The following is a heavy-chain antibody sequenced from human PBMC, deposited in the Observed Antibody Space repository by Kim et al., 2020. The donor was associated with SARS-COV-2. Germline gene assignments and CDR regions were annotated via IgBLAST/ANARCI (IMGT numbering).Heavy chain of an antibody. Sequence: ASVKGRFAISRDHSKNSVDIQMDSLKSQDTAVYYGTRVVSVASGSHWFDYWGQGTLVTVSS. D-gene: IGHD3-10*01. V-gene: IGHV3-72*01. CDR3: TRVVSVASGSHWFDY. J-gene: IGHJ4*02.